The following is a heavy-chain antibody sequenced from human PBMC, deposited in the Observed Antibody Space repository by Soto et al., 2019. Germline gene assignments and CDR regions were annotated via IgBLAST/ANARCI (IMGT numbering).Heavy chain of an antibody. D-gene: IGHD6-13*01. CDR2: IYYSGST. Sequence: SETLSLTCTVSGGSISSYYWSWIRQPPGKGLEWIGYIYYSGSTNYNPSLKSRVTISVDTSKNQFSLKLSSVTAADTAVYYCARDYLGLAAAGNWFDPWGQGTLVTVSS. V-gene: IGHV4-59*01. CDR1: GGSISSYY. CDR3: ARDYLGLAAAGNWFDP. J-gene: IGHJ5*02.